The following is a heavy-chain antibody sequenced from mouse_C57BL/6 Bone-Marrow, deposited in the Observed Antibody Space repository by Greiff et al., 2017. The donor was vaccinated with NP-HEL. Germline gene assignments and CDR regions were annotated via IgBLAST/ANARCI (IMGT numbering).Heavy chain of an antibody. Sequence: EVQRVESGGGLVKPGGSLKLSCAASGFTFSSYAMSWVRQTPEKRLEWVATISDGGSYTYYPDNVKGRFTISRDNAKNNLYLQMSHLKSEDTAMYYCARGGSSGPYYFDYWGQGTTLTVSS. CDR2: ISDGGSYT. D-gene: IGHD3-2*02. CDR1: GFTFSSYA. V-gene: IGHV5-4*01. CDR3: ARGGSSGPYYFDY. J-gene: IGHJ2*01.